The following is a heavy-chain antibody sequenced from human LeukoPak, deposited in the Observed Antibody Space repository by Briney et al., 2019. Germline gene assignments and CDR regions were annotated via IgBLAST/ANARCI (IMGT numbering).Heavy chain of an antibody. V-gene: IGHV1-69*05. CDR3: ARERGWTTVTTYYFDY. D-gene: IGHD4-17*01. J-gene: IGHJ4*02. CDR1: GYTFTGYY. CDR2: IIPIFGTA. Sequence: ASVKVSCKASGYTFTGYYMHWVRQAPGQGLEWMGGIIPIFGTANYAQKFQGRVTITTDESTSTAYMELSSLRSEDTAVYYCARERGWTTVTTYYFDYWGQGTLVTVSS.